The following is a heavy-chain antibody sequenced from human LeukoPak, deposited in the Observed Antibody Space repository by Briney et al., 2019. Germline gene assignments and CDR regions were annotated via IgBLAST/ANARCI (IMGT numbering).Heavy chain of an antibody. J-gene: IGHJ4*02. Sequence: GGSLRLSCAASGFTFSCYAMSWVRQAPGKGLEWVSGISRGGDRTYYADSVKGRFTISRDNSKTTVSLQMNSLRAEDTAVYYCAKDRGTVEPFDFWGQGTLVTVSS. V-gene: IGHV3-23*01. CDR1: GFTFSCYA. CDR3: AKDRGTVEPFDF. D-gene: IGHD4-17*01. CDR2: ISRGGDRT.